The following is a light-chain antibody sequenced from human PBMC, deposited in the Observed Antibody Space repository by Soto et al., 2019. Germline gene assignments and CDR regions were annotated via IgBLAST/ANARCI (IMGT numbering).Light chain of an antibody. J-gene: IGKJ1*01. CDR3: LQDYNYPPT. Sequence: AIHMTQSPSSLSASVGDRVTITCRASQGIRNDLGWYQQQPGKAPKLLIYAASSLQSGVPSRFSGSGSGTDFTLTISSLQPEDFATYYCLQDYNYPPTFGQGTKVEIK. CDR1: QGIRND. V-gene: IGKV1-6*01. CDR2: AAS.